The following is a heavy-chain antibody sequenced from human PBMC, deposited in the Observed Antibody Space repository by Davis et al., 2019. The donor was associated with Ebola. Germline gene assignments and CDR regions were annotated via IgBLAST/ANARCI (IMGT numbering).Heavy chain of an antibody. J-gene: IGHJ5*02. D-gene: IGHD1-26*01. Sequence: GESLKISCAASGFTFSSYWMHWVRQAPGKGLVWVSRIYSDGSSINYADSVRGRFTISRDNAKNTLYLQMNSLRAEDTAVYYCARAISGSYDNWFDPWGHGTLVTVSS. CDR2: IYSDGSSI. CDR1: GFTFSSYW. V-gene: IGHV3-74*01. CDR3: ARAISGSYDNWFDP.